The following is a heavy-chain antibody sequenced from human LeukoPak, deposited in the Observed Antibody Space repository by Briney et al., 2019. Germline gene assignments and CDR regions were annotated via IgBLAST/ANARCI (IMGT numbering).Heavy chain of an antibody. J-gene: IGHJ4*02. CDR1: EFTFSNYA. CDR2: ITGSGGFT. Sequence: GGSLRLSCAASEFTFSNYAMTWVRQAPGKGLEWVSGITGSGGFTYYADSVKGRFTISRDNSKNTLYLQMSSLRPEDTAVYYCVNQISGWVYWGQGTLVTVSS. CDR3: VNQISGWVY. V-gene: IGHV3-23*01. D-gene: IGHD6-19*01.